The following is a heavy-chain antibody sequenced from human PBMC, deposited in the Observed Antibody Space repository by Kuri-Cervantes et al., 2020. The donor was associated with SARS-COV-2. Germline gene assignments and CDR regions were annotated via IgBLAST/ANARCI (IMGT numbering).Heavy chain of an antibody. CDR1: GYTFTSYY. J-gene: IGHJ3*02. V-gene: IGHV1-46*01. CDR3: ARSISGITGTTAAFDI. CDR2: INPSGGST. D-gene: IGHD1-20*01. Sequence: ASVNVSCKASGYTFTSYYMHWVRQAPGQGLEWMGIINPSGGSTSYAQKFQGRVTMTRDTSTSTVYMELSSLRSEDTAVYYCARSISGITGTTAAFDIWGQGTMVTVSS.